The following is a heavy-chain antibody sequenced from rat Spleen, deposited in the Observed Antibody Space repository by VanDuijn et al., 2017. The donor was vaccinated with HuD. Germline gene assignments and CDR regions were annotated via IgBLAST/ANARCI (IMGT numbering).Heavy chain of an antibody. J-gene: IGHJ1*01. Sequence: EVQLVESDGGLVQPGRSLKLSCAASGFTFSSYDMAWVRQAPTKGLEWVASISPSGGSTYYRDSMKGRFTISRDNTKNTLYLQMDNLRSEDTATYHCARAGYLRDWYLDFWGPGTMVTVPS. D-gene: IGHD2-2*01. CDR1: GFTFSSYD. CDR3: ARAGYLRDWYLDF. CDR2: ISPSGGST. V-gene: IGHV5S13*01.